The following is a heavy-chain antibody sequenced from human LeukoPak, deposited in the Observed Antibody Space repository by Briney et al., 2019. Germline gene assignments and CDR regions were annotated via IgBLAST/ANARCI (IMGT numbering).Heavy chain of an antibody. J-gene: IGHJ4*02. CDR1: GYTFTGYY. V-gene: IGHV1-2*02. Sequence: ASVKVSCKASGYTFTGYYIHWVRQAPGQGLEWMGWINPNSGGTNYAQKFQGRVTMTRDTSISTAYMELSRLRSDDTAVYYCARERYDSSGYGYWGQGTLVTVSS. CDR3: ARERYDSSGYGY. D-gene: IGHD3-22*01. CDR2: INPNSGGT.